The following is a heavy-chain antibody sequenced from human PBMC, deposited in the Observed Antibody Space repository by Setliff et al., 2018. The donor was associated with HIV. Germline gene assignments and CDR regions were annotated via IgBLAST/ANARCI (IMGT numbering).Heavy chain of an antibody. CDR3: ARDIRTVVGMGFDP. CDR1: GGSISSYY. J-gene: IGHJ5*02. Sequence: PSETLSLTCTVSGGSISSYYWSWIRQPAGKGLEWIGHVYARGNTNYNPSLKSRVTISVDTSKSQFSLKLSSVTAADTAVYYCARDIRTVVGMGFDPWGQGTLVTVSS. V-gene: IGHV4-4*07. D-gene: IGHD1-26*01. CDR2: VYARGNT.